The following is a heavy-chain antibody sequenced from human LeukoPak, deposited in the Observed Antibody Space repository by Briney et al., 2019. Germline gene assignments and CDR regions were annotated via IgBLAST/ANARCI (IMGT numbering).Heavy chain of an antibody. Sequence: SETLSLTCTVSGGSISSSSYYWGWIRQPPGKGLEWIGSIYNSGSTYYNPSLKSRVTISVDTSKNQFSLKLSSVTAADTAVYYCARVGNLRYFDGLSDVDYWGQGTLVIVSS. CDR3: ARVGNLRYFDGLSDVDY. J-gene: IGHJ4*02. CDR1: GGSISSSSYY. D-gene: IGHD3-9*01. V-gene: IGHV4-39*07. CDR2: IYNSGST.